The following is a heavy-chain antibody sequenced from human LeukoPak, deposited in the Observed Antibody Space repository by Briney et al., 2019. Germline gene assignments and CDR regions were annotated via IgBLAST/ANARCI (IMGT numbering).Heavy chain of an antibody. CDR2: ISGSGGST. Sequence: PGGSLRLSCAASGFTFSSYAMSWVRQAPGKGLEWVSAISGSGGSTYYADSVRGRVTISRDTSKNTLYLQMNSLRAEDTAVYYCATHPGVPRHYGMDVWGQGTTVTVSS. D-gene: IGHD7-27*01. V-gene: IGHV3-23*01. CDR1: GFTFSSYA. J-gene: IGHJ6*02. CDR3: ATHPGVPRHYGMDV.